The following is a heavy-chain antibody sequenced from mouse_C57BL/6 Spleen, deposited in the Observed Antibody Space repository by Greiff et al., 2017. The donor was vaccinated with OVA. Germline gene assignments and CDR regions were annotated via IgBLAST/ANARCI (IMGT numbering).Heavy chain of an antibody. CDR2: ISGGGGNT. CDR1: GFTFSSYT. CDR3: ARHWDYYYGSQFAY. J-gene: IGHJ3*01. D-gene: IGHD1-1*01. Sequence: EVKLMESGGGLVKPGGSLKLSCAASGFTFSSYTMSWVRQTPEKRLEWVATISGGGGNTYYPDSVKGRFTISRDNAKNTLYLQMSSLRSEDTALYYWARHWDYYYGSQFAYWGQGTLVTVSA. V-gene: IGHV5-9*01.